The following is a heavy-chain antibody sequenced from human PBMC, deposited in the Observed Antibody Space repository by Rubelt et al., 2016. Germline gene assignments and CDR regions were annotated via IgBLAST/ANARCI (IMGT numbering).Heavy chain of an antibody. V-gene: IGHV4-39*01. CDR1: GGSISSSSYY. D-gene: IGHD6-13*01. CDR3: ARHKVAAAGIDY. CDR2: MYYSGST. Sequence: QLQLQESGPGLVKPSETLSLTCTVSGGSISSSSYYWGWIRQPPGKGLEWIGSMYYSGSTYYNPSLKSRVTMSVDTSKNQFPRKVSSVTAADTAVYYCARHKVAAAGIDYWGQGTLVTVSS. J-gene: IGHJ4*02.